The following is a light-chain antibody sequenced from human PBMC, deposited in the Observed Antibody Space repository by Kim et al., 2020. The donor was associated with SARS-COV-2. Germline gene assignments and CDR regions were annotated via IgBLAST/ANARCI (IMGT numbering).Light chain of an antibody. J-gene: IGLJ3*02. CDR1: SSSIGACYD. V-gene: IGLV1-40*01. CDR2: INN. Sequence: SVTVSFTRSSSSIGACYDIHWYRQLPGTAPNLLNYINNNRPSGVPDRFSGSKSGTSASLAITGLQAEDEADYYCHSYDSSLSTAVFGGGTKLTVL. CDR3: HSYDSSLSTAV.